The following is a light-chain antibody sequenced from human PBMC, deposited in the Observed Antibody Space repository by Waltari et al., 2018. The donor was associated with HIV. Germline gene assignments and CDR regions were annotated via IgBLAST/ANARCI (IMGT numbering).Light chain of an antibody. V-gene: IGLV3-21*03. J-gene: IGLJ3*02. CDR1: NVEYKY. Sequence: SYVLTPPPSGSGAPGTPATITRVVRNVEYKYVHWYQVRPGQAPVMVIHANFVPPSEIPERLSGSNSGNTATLTISRVEAGDEADYYCQVWDSTSAHWVCGGGTKLTVL. CDR3: QVWDSTSAHWV. CDR2: ANF.